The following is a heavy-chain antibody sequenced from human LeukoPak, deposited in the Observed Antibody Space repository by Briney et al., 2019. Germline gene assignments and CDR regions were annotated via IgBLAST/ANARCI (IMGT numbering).Heavy chain of an antibody. CDR1: GFTFSSYA. D-gene: IGHD3-10*01. J-gene: IGHJ5*02. CDR3: ARGALGFGNFPFDP. CDR2: ISYDGSNK. Sequence: AGGSLRLSCAASGFTFSSYAMNWVRQAPGKGLEWVAVISYDGSNKYYADSVKGRFTISRDNSKNTLYLQMNSLRAEDTAVYYCARGALGFGNFPFDPWGQGTLVTVSS. V-gene: IGHV3-30*03.